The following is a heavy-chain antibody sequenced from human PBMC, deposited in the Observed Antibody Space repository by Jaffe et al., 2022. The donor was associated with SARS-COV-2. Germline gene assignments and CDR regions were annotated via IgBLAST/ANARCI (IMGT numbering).Heavy chain of an antibody. D-gene: IGHD2-2*01. Sequence: QVQLQQWGAGLLKPSETLSLTCAVYGGSFSGYYWSWIRQPPGKGLEWIGEINHSGSTNYNPSLKSRVTISVDTSKNQFSLKLSSVTAADTAVYYCARGYCSSTSCSTPPHWFDPWGQGTLVTVSS. CDR3: ARGYCSSTSCSTPPHWFDP. CDR2: INHSGST. CDR1: GGSFSGYY. J-gene: IGHJ5*02. V-gene: IGHV4-34*01.